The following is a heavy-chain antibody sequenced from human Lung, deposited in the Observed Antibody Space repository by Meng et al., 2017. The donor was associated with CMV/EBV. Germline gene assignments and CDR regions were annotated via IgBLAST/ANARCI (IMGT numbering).Heavy chain of an antibody. D-gene: IGHD3-22*01. V-gene: IGHV5-51*01. Sequence: GSRLTNYWLAWVRRPPGKGLEWMGVISPVNSETRSGPPFRGQVTISADKSINTAYVQWRSLKASDTATYYCARRRHYYDSSGYGLDSWGRGTLVTVSS. CDR3: ARRRHYYDSSGYGLDS. CDR2: ISPVNSET. CDR1: GSRLTNYW. J-gene: IGHJ4*02.